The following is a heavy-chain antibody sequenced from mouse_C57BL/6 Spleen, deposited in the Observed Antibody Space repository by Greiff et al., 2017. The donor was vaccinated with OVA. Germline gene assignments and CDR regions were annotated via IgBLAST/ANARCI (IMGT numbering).Heavy chain of an antibody. CDR1: GYAFTNYL. CDR2: INLGSCGT. CDR3: ARGPYGYDDADGFDY. V-gene: IGHV1-54*01. J-gene: IGHJ2*01. Sequence: VKLMESGAELARPGTSVMVSCKASGYAFTNYLIEWVKQRPGQGLEWIGVINLGSCGTNYNEKFKGKATLTADKSSSSAYMPLRSLTSEDSAVYFCARGPYGYDDADGFDYWGEGTTLEVSS. D-gene: IGHD2-14*01.